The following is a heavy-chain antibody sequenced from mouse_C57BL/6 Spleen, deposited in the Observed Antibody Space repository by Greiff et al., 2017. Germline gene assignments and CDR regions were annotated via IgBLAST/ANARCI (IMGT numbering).Heavy chain of an antibody. CDR2: ISDGGSYT. Sequence: EVHLVESGGGLVKPGGSLKLSCAASGFTFSSYAMSWVRQTPEKRLEWVATISDGGSYTYYPDNLKGRFTISRDNAKNNLYLQMSHLKSEDTAMYYCARDGNSSGSWFAYWGQGTLVTVSA. D-gene: IGHD3-2*02. V-gene: IGHV5-4*01. CDR1: GFTFSSYA. CDR3: ARDGNSSGSWFAY. J-gene: IGHJ3*01.